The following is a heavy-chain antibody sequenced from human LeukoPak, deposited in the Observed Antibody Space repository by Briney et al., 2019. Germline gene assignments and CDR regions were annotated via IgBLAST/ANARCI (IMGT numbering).Heavy chain of an antibody. CDR1: GYTFTGYY. Sequence: ASVKVSCKASGYTFTGYYIHWVRQAPGQGLEWIGWINPNNGGTSYAQKFQDRVTMTGDTSITTAYMELSRLTSDDTAVYYCARDLNFHGSGGYYGIDCWGQGTLVTVSS. CDR2: INPNNGGT. V-gene: IGHV1-2*02. J-gene: IGHJ4*02. D-gene: IGHD3-22*01. CDR3: ARDLNFHGSGGYYGIDC.